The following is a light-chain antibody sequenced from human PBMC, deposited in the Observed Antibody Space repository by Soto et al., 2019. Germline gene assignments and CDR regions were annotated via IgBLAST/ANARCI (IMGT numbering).Light chain of an antibody. J-gene: IGKJ3*01. CDR2: AAS. CDR3: QQYNSYPFT. CDR1: QSISSW. Sequence: GDRVTITCRASQSISSWLAWYQQKPGKAPKLLIYAASRLESGVPSRFSGSGSGTEFTLTISSLQPDDFATYYCQQYNSYPFTFGPGTKVDIK. V-gene: IGKV1-5*01.